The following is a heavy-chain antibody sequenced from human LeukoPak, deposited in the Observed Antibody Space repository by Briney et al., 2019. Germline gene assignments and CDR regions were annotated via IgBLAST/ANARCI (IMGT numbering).Heavy chain of an antibody. J-gene: IGHJ4*02. CDR1: GFTFSSYS. CDR2: LTSGNSYI. D-gene: IGHD4-11*01. V-gene: IGHV3-21*01. CDR3: ARGPTVTTDGPIDY. Sequence: PGGSLRLSCAASGFTFSSYSMNWVRQAPGKGLEWVSSLTSGNSYIYYADSVKGRFTISRDNAKNSLYLQMNSLRAEDTAVYYCARGPTVTTDGPIDYWGQGTLVTVSS.